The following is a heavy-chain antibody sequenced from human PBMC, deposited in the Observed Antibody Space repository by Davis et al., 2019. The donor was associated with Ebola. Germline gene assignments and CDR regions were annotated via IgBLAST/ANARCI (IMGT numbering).Heavy chain of an antibody. Sequence: KVSCKGSGYSFTSYWIGWVRQMPGKGLEWMGIIYPGDSDTRYSPSFQGQVTISADKSISTAYLQWNSLQASDTAVYYCARLYGPGHYLNWYFNLWGRGTLITVSS. J-gene: IGHJ2*01. CDR2: IYPGDSDT. CDR3: ARLYGPGHYLNWYFNL. D-gene: IGHD3-10*01. CDR1: GYSFTSYW. V-gene: IGHV5-51*01.